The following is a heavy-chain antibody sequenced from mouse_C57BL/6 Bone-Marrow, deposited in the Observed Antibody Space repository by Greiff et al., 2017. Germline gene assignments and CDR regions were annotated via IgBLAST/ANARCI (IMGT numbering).Heavy chain of an antibody. CDR2: INPYNGGT. D-gene: IGHD1-1*01. J-gene: IGHJ3*01. V-gene: IGHV1-19*01. CDR3: ARFYGSSFAY. CDR1: GYTFTDYY. Sequence: VQLQQSGPVLVKPGASVKMSCKASGYTFTDYYMNWVKQSPGKSLEWIGVINPYNGGTSYNQKFKGKATLTVDKSSSTAYMELNSLTSEDSAVYYCARFYGSSFAYWGQGTLVTVSA.